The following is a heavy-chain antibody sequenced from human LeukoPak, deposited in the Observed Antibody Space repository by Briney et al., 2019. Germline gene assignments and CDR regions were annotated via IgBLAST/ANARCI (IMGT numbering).Heavy chain of an antibody. CDR1: GFTFSSYA. J-gene: IGHJ6*02. CDR3: AVEASAMDV. CDR2: ISSGGSTI. Sequence: GGSLRLSCAASGFTFSSYAMSWVRQAPGKGLEWVSYISSGGSTIYYADSVKGRFAISRDNAKNSLYLQMNSLRPEDTALYYCAVEASAMDVWGQGTTVTVSS. V-gene: IGHV3-48*03.